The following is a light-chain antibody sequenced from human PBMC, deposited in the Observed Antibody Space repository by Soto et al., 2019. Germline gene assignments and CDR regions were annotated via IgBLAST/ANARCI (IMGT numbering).Light chain of an antibody. CDR2: AAS. Sequence: EIQITQDPNSLGASVGERVTMTCRASQGISNYLAWYQQKPGKVPKLLIYAASTLQSGVPSRFSGSGSGTDFTLTISSLQPEDVATYYCQKYNSAPLTCGQGTQLEIK. V-gene: IGKV1-27*01. J-gene: IGKJ5*01. CDR1: QGISNY. CDR3: QKYNSAPLT.